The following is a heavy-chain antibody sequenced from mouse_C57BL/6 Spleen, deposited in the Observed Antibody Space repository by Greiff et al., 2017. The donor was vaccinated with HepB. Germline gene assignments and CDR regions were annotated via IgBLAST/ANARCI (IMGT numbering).Heavy chain of an antibody. D-gene: IGHD2-4*01. Sequence: VQLQQSGAELVRPGASVTLSCKASGYTFTDYEMHWVKQTPVHGLEWIGAIDPETGGTAYNQKFKGRAILTADKSSSTAYMELSSLTSEDSAVYSCTRYCDYAWFAYWGQGTLVTVSA. CDR3: TRYCDYAWFAY. CDR1: GYTFTDYE. V-gene: IGHV1-15*01. CDR2: IDPETGGT. J-gene: IGHJ3*01.